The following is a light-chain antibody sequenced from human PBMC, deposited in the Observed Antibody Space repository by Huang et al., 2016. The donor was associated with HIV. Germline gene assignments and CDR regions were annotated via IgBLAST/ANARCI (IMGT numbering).Light chain of an antibody. V-gene: IGKV1-5*01. CDR3: QQYDGYPWT. CDR1: QSFTTW. Sequence: DIQVTQSPSTLSASVGDRVTITCRARQSFTTWLAWYQQKPGKAPKLLIYEVSSLVSGIPSRFRRRGSGKEFTLTISSLQPDDFATYYCQQYDGYPWTFGQGTKVEIK. J-gene: IGKJ1*01. CDR2: EVS.